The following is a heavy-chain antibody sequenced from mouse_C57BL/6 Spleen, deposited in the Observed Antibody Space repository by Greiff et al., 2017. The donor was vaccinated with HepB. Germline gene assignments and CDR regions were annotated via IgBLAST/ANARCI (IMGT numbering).Heavy chain of an antibody. V-gene: IGHV8-8*01. D-gene: IGHD2-5*01. J-gene: IGHJ3*01. CDR1: GFSLSTFGMG. CDR3: ARINYSNYGAWFAY. CDR2: IWWDDDK. Sequence: QVQLKESGPGILQPSPTLSLTCSFSGFSLSTFGMGVGWIRQPSGKGLEWLVHIWWDDDKYYNPALKSRLTISKDTSKNQVFLKIANVDTADTATYYCARINYSNYGAWFAYWGQGTLVTVSA.